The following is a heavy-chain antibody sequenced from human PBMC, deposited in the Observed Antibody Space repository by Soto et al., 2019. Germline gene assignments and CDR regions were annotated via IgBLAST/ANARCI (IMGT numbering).Heavy chain of an antibody. CDR2: INHSGST. CDR1: GGSFSGYY. CDR3: ARIPNYDSSGHDAFDI. Sequence: SETLSLTCAVYGGSFSGYYWSWIRQPPGKGLEWIGEINHSGSTNYNPSLKSRVTISVDTSRNQFSLKLSSVTAADTAVYYCARIPNYDSSGHDAFDIWGQGTTVTVSS. J-gene: IGHJ3*02. D-gene: IGHD3-22*01. V-gene: IGHV4-34*01.